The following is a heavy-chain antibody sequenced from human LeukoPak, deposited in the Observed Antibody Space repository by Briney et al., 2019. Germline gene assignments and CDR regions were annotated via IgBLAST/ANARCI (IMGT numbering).Heavy chain of an antibody. Sequence: SETLSLTCTVSGGSISSYYWSWIRQPAGKGLEWIGRIYTSGSTNYNPSLKSRVTMSVDTSKNQSSLKLSSVTAADTAVYYCARSTITMIVVVEAFDVWGQGTMVTVSS. D-gene: IGHD3-22*01. CDR3: ARSTITMIVVVEAFDV. J-gene: IGHJ3*01. CDR1: GGSISSYY. V-gene: IGHV4-4*07. CDR2: IYTSGST.